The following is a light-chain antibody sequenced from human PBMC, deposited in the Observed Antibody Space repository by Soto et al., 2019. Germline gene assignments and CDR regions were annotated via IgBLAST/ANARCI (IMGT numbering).Light chain of an antibody. CDR3: SSYAGSNNMV. J-gene: IGLJ2*01. Sequence: QSALTQPPSASGSPGQSVAISCTGTSSDVGGYNYVSWYHQHPGKAPKVMIYEVSKWPSGVPDRFSGSKSGNTASLTVSGLQAEDEADYYCSSYAGSNNMVFGAGTKLTVL. CDR1: SSDVGGYNY. CDR2: EVS. V-gene: IGLV2-8*01.